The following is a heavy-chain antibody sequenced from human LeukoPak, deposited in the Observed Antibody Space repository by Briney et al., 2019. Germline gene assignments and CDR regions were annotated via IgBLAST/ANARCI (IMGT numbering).Heavy chain of an antibody. J-gene: IGHJ4*02. CDR1: GYTITSYG. D-gene: IGHD3-22*01. Sequence: GASVKVSCKASGYTITSYGITWVRQAPGQGLEWVGGIIPNFGTPNYAQKFQGRVTITADGSTSTVYMELSRLRSDDTAVYYCARDLESLGEGRQYYYDSSGPPFDYWGQGTLVTVSS. V-gene: IGHV1-69*13. CDR3: ARDLESLGEGRQYYYDSSGPPFDY. CDR2: IIPNFGTP.